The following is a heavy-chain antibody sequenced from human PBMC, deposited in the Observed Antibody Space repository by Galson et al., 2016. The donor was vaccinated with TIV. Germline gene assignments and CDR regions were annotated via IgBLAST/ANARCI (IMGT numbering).Heavy chain of an antibody. D-gene: IGHD7-27*01. V-gene: IGHV4-59*01. CDR2: ISDSGRS. J-gene: IGHJ3*02. Sequence: SETLSLTCTISSDSIFNFCVSWIQQPPGKGLEWIAYISDSGRSNKSPSLESRVTISVDTSKKQISLKLKSVTAADTAMYYCARDLGLGAFDIWGQGTMVTVSS. CDR3: ARDLGLGAFDI. CDR1: SDSIFNFC.